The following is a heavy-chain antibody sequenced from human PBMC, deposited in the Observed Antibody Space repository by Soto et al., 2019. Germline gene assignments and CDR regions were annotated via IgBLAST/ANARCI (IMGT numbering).Heavy chain of an antibody. CDR3: ARVDCSGGSCDSSYSYYGMDV. Sequence: TLSLTCTVSGFSIISGDYYWSWIRQPPGKGLEWIGYIYYSGSTYYNPSLKSRVTISVDTSKNQFSLKLSSVTAADTAVYYCARVDCSGGSCDSSYSYYGMDVWGQGTKVTVSS. CDR1: GFSIISGDYY. V-gene: IGHV4-30-4*01. CDR2: IYYSGST. D-gene: IGHD2-15*01. J-gene: IGHJ6*02.